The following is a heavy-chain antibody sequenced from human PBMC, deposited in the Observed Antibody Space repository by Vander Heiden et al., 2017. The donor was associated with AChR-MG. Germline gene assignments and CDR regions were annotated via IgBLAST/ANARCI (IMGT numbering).Heavy chain of an antibody. Sequence: EVQLLESGGGLVQPGGSLRLSCAASGITLSTFAVTWVRQAPGKGLEWVSTISAIGDITNYADSVKGRFTISRDNSKNTVYLQMSSLGREDTAVYHCSKLKGDSLIDFWGQGILVTVSS. D-gene: IGHD4-4*01. CDR2: ISAIGDIT. CDR1: GITLSTFA. CDR3: SKLKGDSLIDF. V-gene: IGHV3-23*01. J-gene: IGHJ4*02.